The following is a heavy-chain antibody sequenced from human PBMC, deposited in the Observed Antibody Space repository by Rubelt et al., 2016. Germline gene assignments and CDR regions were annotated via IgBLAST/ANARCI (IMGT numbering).Heavy chain of an antibody. CDR1: GYTFTSYG. Sequence: QVQPVQSGAEVKKPGASVKVSCKASGYTFTSYGISWVRQAPGQGLEWMGGLIPIFGTANYAQKFQGRVTITADESTSTAYMGLSSLRSEDTAVYYCARSAYDSPEGYYFDYWGQGTLVTVSS. CDR2: LIPIFGTA. V-gene: IGHV1-69*13. D-gene: IGHD3-16*01. CDR3: ARSAYDSPEGYYFDY. J-gene: IGHJ4*02.